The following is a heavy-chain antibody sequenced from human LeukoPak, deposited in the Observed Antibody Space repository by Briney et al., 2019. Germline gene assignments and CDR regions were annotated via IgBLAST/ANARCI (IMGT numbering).Heavy chain of an antibody. CDR2: ITGSGGTT. CDR1: VFTFSSYG. CDR3: AKDRLGAILYFDY. J-gene: IGHJ4*02. Sequence: GGTLRLSCAASVFTFSSYGMSWVRQAPGKGLEWVSAITGSGGTTYYADSVKGRFTISRDNSKNTLYMQMNSPRAGDTAVYYCAKDRLGAILYFDYWGQGTLVTVSS. V-gene: IGHV3-23*01. D-gene: IGHD1-26*01.